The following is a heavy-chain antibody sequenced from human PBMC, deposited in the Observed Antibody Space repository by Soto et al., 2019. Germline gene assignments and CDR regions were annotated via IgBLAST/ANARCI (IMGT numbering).Heavy chain of an antibody. D-gene: IGHD3-9*01. CDR1: GFTFSSYW. CDR2: INSDGSST. CDR3: ARGGSDYDILTGYSRTNYYYYYMDV. Sequence: GGSLRLSCAASGFTFSSYWMHWVRQAPGKGLVWVSRINSDGSSTSYADSVKGRFTISRDNAKNTLYLQMSSLRAEDTAVYYCARGGSDYDILTGYSRTNYYYYYMDVWGKGTTVTVSS. V-gene: IGHV3-74*01. J-gene: IGHJ6*03.